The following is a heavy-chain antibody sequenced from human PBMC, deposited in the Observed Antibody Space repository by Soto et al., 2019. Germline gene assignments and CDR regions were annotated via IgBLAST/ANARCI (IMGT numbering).Heavy chain of an antibody. CDR3: ARDSVDKAMVRASFDY. CDR2: ISYDGSNK. CDR1: GFTFSSYA. D-gene: IGHD5-18*01. J-gene: IGHJ4*02. Sequence: QVQLVESGGGVVQPGRSLRLSCAASGFTFSSYAMHWVRQAPGKGLEWVAVISYDGSNKYYADSVKGRFTISRDNSKKPLYLQMNSVRAEDTDVYYCARDSVDKAMVRASFDYWGQGSLVTVSS. V-gene: IGHV3-30-3*01.